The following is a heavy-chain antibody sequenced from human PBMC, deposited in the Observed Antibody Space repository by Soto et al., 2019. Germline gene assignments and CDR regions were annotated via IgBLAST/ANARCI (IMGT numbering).Heavy chain of an antibody. CDR2: IYYSGST. J-gene: IGHJ4*02. V-gene: IGHV4-59*12. CDR1: GGSISSYY. Sequence: SETLSLTCTGSGGSISSYYWSWIRQPPGKGLEWIGYIYYSGSTNYNPSLKSRVTISVDTSKNQFSLKLTSVTAADTAVYYCARDKITGPFDYWGQGTLVTVSS. D-gene: IGHD2-8*02. CDR3: ARDKITGPFDY.